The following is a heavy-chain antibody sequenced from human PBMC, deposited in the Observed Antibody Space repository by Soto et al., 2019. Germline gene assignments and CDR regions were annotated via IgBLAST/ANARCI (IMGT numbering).Heavy chain of an antibody. CDR2: IYYSGST. CDR3: ARRYGDCFDF. D-gene: IGHD4-17*01. J-gene: IGHJ4*02. Sequence: SETRSLPFTVSGGAIRSYYWRWIRQPPGKGLEWIGYIYYSGSTNYNPSLKSRVTISVDTSKNQFSLKLSSVTAADTAVYYCARRYGDCFDFWGQGTLVTVS. V-gene: IGHV4-59*08. CDR1: GGAIRSYY.